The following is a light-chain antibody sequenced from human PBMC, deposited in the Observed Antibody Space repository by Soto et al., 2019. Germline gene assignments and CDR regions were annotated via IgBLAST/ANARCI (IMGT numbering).Light chain of an antibody. J-gene: IGLJ2*01. CDR1: TGDVGSYNL. CDR2: EDT. V-gene: IGLV2-23*01. CDR3: CSYSTSHTWI. Sequence: QSALTQPASVSGSPGQSIAISCTGTTGDVGSYNLVSWYQQYPGKAPKLMIYEDTKRPSGVSNRFSGSKSGNTASLTISGLQADDEADYYCCSYSTSHTWIFGGGTKLTVL.